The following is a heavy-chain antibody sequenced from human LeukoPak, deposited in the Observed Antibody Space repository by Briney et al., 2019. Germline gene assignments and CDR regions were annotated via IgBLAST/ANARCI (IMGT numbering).Heavy chain of an antibody. CDR1: GFTFSSYG. Sequence: GRSLRLSCAASGFTFSSYGMHWVCQAPGKGLEWVAFISDDGRIKYHAESVKGRFTISRDDSKNTLYLQVNNVRPEDTAVYYCVTDLSGGWSLDYWGQGTLVTVSS. D-gene: IGHD6-19*01. J-gene: IGHJ4*02. CDR2: ISDDGRIK. V-gene: IGHV3-30*03. CDR3: VTDLSGGWSLDY.